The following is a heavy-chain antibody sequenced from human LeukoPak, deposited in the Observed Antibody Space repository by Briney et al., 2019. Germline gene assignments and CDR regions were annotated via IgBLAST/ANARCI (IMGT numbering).Heavy chain of an antibody. CDR1: GFTFSSYA. CDR2: ISGSGGST. CDR3: ATGIVVVVAATPEYFQH. D-gene: IGHD2-15*01. V-gene: IGHV3-23*01. Sequence: GGSLRLSCAASGFTFSSYAMSWVRRAPGKGLEWVSAISGSGGSTYYADSVKGRFTISRDNSKNTLYLQMNSLRAEDTAVYYCATGIVVVVAATPEYFQHWGQGTLVTVSS. J-gene: IGHJ1*01.